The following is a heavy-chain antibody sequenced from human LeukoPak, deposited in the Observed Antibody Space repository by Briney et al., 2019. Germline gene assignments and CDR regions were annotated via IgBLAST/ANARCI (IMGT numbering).Heavy chain of an antibody. Sequence: SETLSLTCTVSGGSISSYYWSWIRQPAGKGLEWIGRIYTSGSTNYNPSLKSRVTMSVDTSKNQFSLKLSSVTAADTAVYYCAMGTSYYYYYGMDVWGQGTTVTVSS. J-gene: IGHJ6*02. CDR3: AMGTSYYYYYGMDV. CDR2: IYTSGST. CDR1: GGSISSYY. D-gene: IGHD7-27*01. V-gene: IGHV4-4*07.